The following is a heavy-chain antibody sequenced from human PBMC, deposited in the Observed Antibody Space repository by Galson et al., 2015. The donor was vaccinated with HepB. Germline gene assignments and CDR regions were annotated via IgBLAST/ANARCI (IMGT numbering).Heavy chain of an antibody. CDR2: IYWDDDK. Sequence: PALVKPTQTLTLTCTFSGFSLSTSGVGVGWIRQPPGKALEWLALIYWDDDKRYSPSLKSRLTITKDTSKNQVVLTMTNMDPVDTATYYCAHRRTPAGYSSGWYYFDYWGQGTLVTVSS. CDR3: AHRRTPAGYSSGWYYFDY. V-gene: IGHV2-5*02. J-gene: IGHJ4*02. D-gene: IGHD6-19*01. CDR1: GFSLSTSGVG.